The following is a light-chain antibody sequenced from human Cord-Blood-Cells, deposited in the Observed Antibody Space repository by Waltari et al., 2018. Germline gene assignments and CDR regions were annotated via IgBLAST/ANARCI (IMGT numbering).Light chain of an antibody. V-gene: IGKV1-39*01. CDR2: ASS. Sequence: DIQMTQSPSSLSASVGERVTITCRASQSISGYLNWYQQKPGKAPKLLIYASSSLQSGFPSRFSGSGSGTDFTLTISSLQPEDFATYYCQQSYSTTWTFGQGTKVEIK. J-gene: IGKJ1*01. CDR3: QQSYSTTWT. CDR1: QSISGY.